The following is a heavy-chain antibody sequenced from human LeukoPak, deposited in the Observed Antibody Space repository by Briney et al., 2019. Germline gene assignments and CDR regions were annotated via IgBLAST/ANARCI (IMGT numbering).Heavy chain of an antibody. CDR2: ISSSSSNT. D-gene: IGHD3-9*01. J-gene: IGHJ4*02. Sequence: RTGGSLGLSCAASGFTFSDYYMSWIHQAPGKGLEWVSYISSSSSNTNYADSVKGRFTISRDNDKNSLYLQMTSLRAGDTAVYYCARGNILTGYAYWGQGILVTVSS. V-gene: IGHV3-11*06. CDR3: ARGNILTGYAY. CDR1: GFTFSDYY.